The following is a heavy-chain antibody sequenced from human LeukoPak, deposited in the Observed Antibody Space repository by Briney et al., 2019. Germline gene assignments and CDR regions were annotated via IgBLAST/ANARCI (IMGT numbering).Heavy chain of an antibody. CDR2: INHSGST. Sequence: SETLSLTCAVYGGSFSGYYWSWIRQPPGKGLEWIGEINHSGSTNYNPSLKSRVTISVDTSKNQFSLKLSSVTAADTAVYYCARHPGADLWDYVWGSYRYGPNYFDYWGQGTLVTVSS. V-gene: IGHV4-34*01. J-gene: IGHJ4*02. CDR1: GGSFSGYY. CDR3: ARHPGADLWDYVWGSYRYGPNYFDY. D-gene: IGHD3-16*02.